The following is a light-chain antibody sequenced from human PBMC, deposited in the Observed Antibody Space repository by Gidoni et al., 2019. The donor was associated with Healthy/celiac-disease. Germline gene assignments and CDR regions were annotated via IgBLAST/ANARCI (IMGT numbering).Light chain of an antibody. CDR1: QSISSW. CDR3: QQYNSYSRT. Sequence: DIQMTQSPSTLSASVGDRVTITCRASQSISSWLAWYQQKPGKAPKLLIYEASSLESGVPSRFSGSGSGKEFTLTISSLQPDDFANYYCQQYNSYSRTFGQGTKVEIK. CDR2: EAS. J-gene: IGKJ1*01. V-gene: IGKV1-5*03.